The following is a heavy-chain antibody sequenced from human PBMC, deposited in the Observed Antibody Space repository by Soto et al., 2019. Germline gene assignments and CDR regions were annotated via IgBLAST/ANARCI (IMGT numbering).Heavy chain of an antibody. V-gene: IGHV4-34*01. Sequence: QVQLQQWGAGLLKPSETLSLTCAVYGGSFSGYYWSWIRQPPGKGLEWIGEINHSGSTNYNPSLKSRVTISVDTSKNQFPLKLSSVTAADTAGYYCARALTYYDYVWGSYRYPYYFDYWGQGTLVTFSS. CDR3: ARALTYYDYVWGSYRYPYYFDY. CDR1: GGSFSGYY. D-gene: IGHD3-16*02. CDR2: INHSGST. J-gene: IGHJ4*02.